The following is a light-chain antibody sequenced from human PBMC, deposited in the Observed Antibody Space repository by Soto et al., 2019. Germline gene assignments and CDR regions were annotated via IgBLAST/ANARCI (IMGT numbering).Light chain of an antibody. V-gene: IGKV1-39*01. CDR2: TTS. CDR1: QSISRY. Sequence: DIQLTQSPSSLSASVGDRVSISCRASQSISRYLNWYQWRPWKAPTLLIYTTSSVQSGVPSRFSGSGSGTDFTLSISSLQPEDFATYYCQQSSNTPYTFGRGTKLEI. CDR3: QQSSNTPYT. J-gene: IGKJ2*01.